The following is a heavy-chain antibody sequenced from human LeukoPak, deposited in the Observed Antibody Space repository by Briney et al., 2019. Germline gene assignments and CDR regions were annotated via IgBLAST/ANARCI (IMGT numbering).Heavy chain of an antibody. CDR3: AREKGWELLRGAFDI. V-gene: IGHV4-30-2*01. Sequence: PSETLSLTCTVSGGSISSGGYYWSWIRQPPGKGLEWIGYIYHSGSTYYNPSLKSRVTISVDRSKNQFSLKLSSVTAADTAVYYCAREKGWELLRGAFDIWGQGTMVTVSS. J-gene: IGHJ3*02. CDR2: IYHSGST. D-gene: IGHD1-26*01. CDR1: GGSISSGGYY.